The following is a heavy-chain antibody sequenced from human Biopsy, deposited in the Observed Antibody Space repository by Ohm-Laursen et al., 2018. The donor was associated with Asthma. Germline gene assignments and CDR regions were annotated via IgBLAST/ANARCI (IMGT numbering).Heavy chain of an antibody. J-gene: IGHJ3*01. D-gene: IGHD3-9*01. V-gene: IGHV1-3*01. CDR3: ARTYYDFLTGQVNDAFAL. CDR1: GYTFIHFA. Sequence: ASVKVSCNASGYTFIHFAIHWVRQAPGQRLEWMGWINAGDGNTKYSQNFQGRVTITRDTSASTAYMDLRSLRSEDTAMYYCARTYYDFLTGQVNDAFALWGQGTMVTVSS. CDR2: INAGDGNT.